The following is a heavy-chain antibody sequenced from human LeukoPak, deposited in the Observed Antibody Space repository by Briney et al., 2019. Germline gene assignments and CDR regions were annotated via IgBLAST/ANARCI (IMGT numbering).Heavy chain of an antibody. CDR1: GYTFTSYG. CDR2: ISAYNGNT. V-gene: IGHV1-18*01. Sequence: GASVKVSCKASGYTFTSYGISWVRQAPGQGLEWMGWISAYNGNTNYAQKLQGRVTMTTDTSTRTAYMELRSLRSDDTAVYYCARHYVDFDWYYYFDYWGQGTLVTVSS. CDR3: ARHYVDFDWYYYFDY. D-gene: IGHD3-9*01. J-gene: IGHJ4*02.